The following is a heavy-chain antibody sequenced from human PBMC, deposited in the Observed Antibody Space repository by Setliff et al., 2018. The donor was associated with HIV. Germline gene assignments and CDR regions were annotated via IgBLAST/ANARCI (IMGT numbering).Heavy chain of an antibody. Sequence: GGSLRLSCAASGFTFSDYYMTWIRQAPGKGLEWVSYISGSSSYTNYADSVKGRFTISRDNAKNSLYLQMNSLRAEDTAVYYCAQSRVNSDLHSAGYFARLGNWGQGTQVTVSS. CDR3: AQSRVNSDLHSAGYFARLGN. CDR1: GFTFSDYY. J-gene: IGHJ4*02. D-gene: IGHD3-9*01. V-gene: IGHV3-11*03. CDR2: ISGSSSYT.